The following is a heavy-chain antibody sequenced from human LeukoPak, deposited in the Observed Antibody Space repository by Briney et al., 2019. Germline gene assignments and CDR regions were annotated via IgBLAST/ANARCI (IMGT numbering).Heavy chain of an antibody. D-gene: IGHD4-17*01. J-gene: IGHJ4*02. CDR1: GFTFSSYV. CDR3: ATPTALDH. CDR2: ISDSGTST. Sequence: PGRSLRLSCAAPGFTFSSYVMNWVRQAPGKGLEWVSSISDSGTSTYYADSVKGRFTISRDNSKNTLYLQMNGLRADDTAVYYCATPTALDHWGQGTLVIVSS. V-gene: IGHV3-23*01.